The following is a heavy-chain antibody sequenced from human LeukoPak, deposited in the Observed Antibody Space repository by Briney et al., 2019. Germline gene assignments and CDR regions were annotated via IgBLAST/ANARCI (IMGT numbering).Heavy chain of an antibody. J-gene: IGHJ4*02. CDR1: RFTVSSSNY. V-gene: IGHV3-66*01. D-gene: IGHD6-19*01. Sequence: PGGSLRLSCAASRFTVSSSNYMTWVRQAPGKGLEWVSVIYSGGTTYYADSVKGRFTISRDNSTNTLYLQMNSLRAEDTAVYYCARGAVYSSGWYDYWGQGTLVTVSS. CDR3: ARGAVYSSGWYDY. CDR2: IYSGGTT.